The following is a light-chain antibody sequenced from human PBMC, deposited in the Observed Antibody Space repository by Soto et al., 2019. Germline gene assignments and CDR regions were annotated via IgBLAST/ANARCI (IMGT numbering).Light chain of an antibody. CDR1: SSDVGGNKY. V-gene: IGLV2-14*01. Sequence: QSVLAQPASVSGSTGQSITISCTGTSSDVGGNKYVSWYQQYPGKVPKLLINKVSNRPSGVSNRFSGSKSGNTASLTISGLLAEDEADYFCTSSTSDSLYVFGTGTKVTVL. J-gene: IGLJ1*01. CDR3: TSSTSDSLYV. CDR2: KVS.